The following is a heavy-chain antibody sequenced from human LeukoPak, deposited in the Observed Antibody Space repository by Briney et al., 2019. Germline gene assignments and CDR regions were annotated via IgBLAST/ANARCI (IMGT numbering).Heavy chain of an antibody. Sequence: GASVKVSCKASGYTFTGYYMHWVRQAPGQGLEWMGWINPNSGGTNYAQKFQGRVTITADESTSTAYMELSSLRSEDTAVYYCVGAWNDVGYWGQGTLVTVSS. J-gene: IGHJ4*02. D-gene: IGHD1-1*01. CDR1: GYTFTGYY. CDR3: VGAWNDVGY. V-gene: IGHV1-2*02. CDR2: INPNSGGT.